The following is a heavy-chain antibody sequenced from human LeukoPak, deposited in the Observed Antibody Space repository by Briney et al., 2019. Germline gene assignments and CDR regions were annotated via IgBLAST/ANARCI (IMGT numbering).Heavy chain of an antibody. J-gene: IGHJ5*02. CDR2: IIPIFGTA. Sequence: SVKVSCKASGGTFSSYAMSWVRQAPGQGLEWMGRIIPIFGTANYAQKFQGRVTITTDESTSTAYMELSSLRSEDTAVYYCARSLYSGYVYWFDPWGQGTLVTVSS. V-gene: IGHV1-69*05. D-gene: IGHD5-12*01. CDR3: ARSLYSGYVYWFDP. CDR1: GGTFSSYA.